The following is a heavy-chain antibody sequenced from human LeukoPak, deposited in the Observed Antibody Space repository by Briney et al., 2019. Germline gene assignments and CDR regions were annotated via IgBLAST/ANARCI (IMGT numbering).Heavy chain of an antibody. CDR2: IYSGGST. J-gene: IGHJ4*02. D-gene: IGHD3-22*01. CDR3: AGGDYYDSSGYQSCFEY. CDR1: GFTVSSNY. Sequence: PGGSLRLSCAASGFTVSSNYMNWVRQAPGKGLEWVSVIYSGGSTYYADSVKGRFTISRDKSKNTLYLQMNSLRAEDTVVYYCAGGDYYDSSGYQSCFEYWGQGTMVTVSS. V-gene: IGHV3-66*01.